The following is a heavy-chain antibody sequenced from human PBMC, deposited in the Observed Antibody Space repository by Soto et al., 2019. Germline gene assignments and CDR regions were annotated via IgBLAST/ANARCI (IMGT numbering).Heavy chain of an antibody. CDR1: GFFISSGNY. Sequence: SETLSLTCAVSGFFISSGNYWGWIRKPPGKGLEWIGSTFHGGNTYYNPSLKSRVTISVDMSKNQFSLKLNSVTAADTAVYYCARARWYDAFDVWGQGTVVTVSS. CDR2: TFHGGNT. J-gene: IGHJ3*01. V-gene: IGHV4-38-2*01. D-gene: IGHD2-15*01. CDR3: ARARWYDAFDV.